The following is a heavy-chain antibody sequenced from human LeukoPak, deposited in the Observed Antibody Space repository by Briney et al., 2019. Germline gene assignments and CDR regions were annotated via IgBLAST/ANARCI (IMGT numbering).Heavy chain of an antibody. CDR1: GYSFTSYW. CDR3: ARPNRVGAGIDAFDI. CDR2: IYPGDSDT. J-gene: IGHJ3*02. D-gene: IGHD1-26*01. Sequence: NRGESLKISCKGSGYSFTSYWIGWVRQMPGKGLEWMGIIYPGDSDTRYSPSFQGQVTISADKSISTAYLQWSSLKASDTAMYYCARPNRVGAGIDAFDIWGQGTMVTVSS. V-gene: IGHV5-51*01.